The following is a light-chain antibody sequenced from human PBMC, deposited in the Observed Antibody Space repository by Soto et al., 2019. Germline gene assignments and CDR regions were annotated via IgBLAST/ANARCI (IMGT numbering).Light chain of an antibody. CDR2: DAS. CDR3: QQYNSYPLT. J-gene: IGKJ4*01. Sequence: DIQMTQSPSTLSAAVGDRVTITCRASQSISSWLAWYQQKPGKAPKLLIYDASSLESGVPSRLSGSGSGTEFPLTISSLQPDDVATYYCQQYNSYPLTFGGGTKVEIK. CDR1: QSISSW. V-gene: IGKV1-5*01.